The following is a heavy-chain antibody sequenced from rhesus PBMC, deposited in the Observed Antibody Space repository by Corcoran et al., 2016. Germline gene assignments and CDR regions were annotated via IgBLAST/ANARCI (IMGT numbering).Heavy chain of an antibody. V-gene: IGHV4S2*01. Sequence: QVQLQESGPGLVKPSETLPLTCDVSGASITSNYWRWIRQAPGKGREWIGRIDGSGGSTDYNPSLRSRGTISKDTSKNQFFLKLSSVTAADSAVYYCARKNPGSSMDVWGRGLLVSVSS. CDR3: ARKNPGSSMDV. J-gene: IGHJ5-2*02. D-gene: IGHD2-21*01. CDR1: GASITSNY. CDR2: IDGSGGST.